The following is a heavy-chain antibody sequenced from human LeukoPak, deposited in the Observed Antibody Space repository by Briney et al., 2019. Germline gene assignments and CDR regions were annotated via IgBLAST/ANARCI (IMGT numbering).Heavy chain of an antibody. V-gene: IGHV3-53*01. Sequence: GGSLRLSCVASGFTVSSSYMSWVRQVPGKGLEWVSVIYSGGATHYADSVKGRFTISRDDSKNMVYLQMNSLKVEDTAVYYCARTYSSSSFVDYWGQGTLVTVSS. J-gene: IGHJ4*02. D-gene: IGHD6-6*01. CDR1: GFTVSSSY. CDR3: ARTYSSSSFVDY. CDR2: IYSGGAT.